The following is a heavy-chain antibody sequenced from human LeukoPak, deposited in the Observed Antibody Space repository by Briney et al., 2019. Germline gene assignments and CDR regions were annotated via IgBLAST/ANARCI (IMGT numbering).Heavy chain of an antibody. V-gene: IGHV3-53*01. CDR1: GFTVGSNY. D-gene: IGHD2-21*01. Sequence: GGSLRLSCAASGFTVGSNYMNWVRQTPGKGLESVSSASTDGTPYYANSVKGRFTISRDNSKSTLYLRMNSLRAEDTAVYYCAKLGHGGYYSYMDVWGKGTTVTVSS. J-gene: IGHJ6*03. CDR3: AKLGHGGYYSYMDV. CDR2: ASTDGTP.